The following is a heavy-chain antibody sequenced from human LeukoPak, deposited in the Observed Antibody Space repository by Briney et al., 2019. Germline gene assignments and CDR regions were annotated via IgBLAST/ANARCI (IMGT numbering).Heavy chain of an antibody. V-gene: IGHV1-2*02. CDR2: INPNSGGT. CDR3: ARDSGGNSDYNYYYYHMDV. Sequence: GASVNVSRKSSVYTFTGYYMHSVRQAPGQVLERMGWINPNSGGTNYAQKFQGRVIRSRDTSISKDYMELSRLRSEDTAVYYCARDSGGNSDYNYYYYHMDVWGKGTTVTVSS. J-gene: IGHJ6*03. CDR1: VYTFTGYY. D-gene: IGHD6-25*01.